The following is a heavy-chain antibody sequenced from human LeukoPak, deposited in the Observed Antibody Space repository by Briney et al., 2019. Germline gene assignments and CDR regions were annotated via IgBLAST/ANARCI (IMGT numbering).Heavy chain of an antibody. CDR2: IYYSGST. CDR1: GGSISSYY. V-gene: IGHV4-59*01. Sequence: ASETLSLTCTVSGGSISSYYWSWIRQPPGKGLEWIGYIYYSGSTNYNPSLKSRVTISVDTSKNQFSLKKNSVTAADTAVYYCARGGCFGSNVSCYSDAFDIWGRGTMVTVSS. CDR3: ARGGCFGSNVSCYSDAFDI. D-gene: IGHD2-2*01. J-gene: IGHJ3*02.